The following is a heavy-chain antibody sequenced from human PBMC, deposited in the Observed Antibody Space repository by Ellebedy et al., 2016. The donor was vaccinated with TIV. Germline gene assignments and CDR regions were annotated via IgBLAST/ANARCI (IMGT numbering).Heavy chain of an antibody. CDR1: GGSISSGDYY. V-gene: IGHV4-30-4*01. CDR2: IYYSGRT. J-gene: IGHJ6*02. CDR3: ARVPYYYDSSGYHLYYYGMDV. D-gene: IGHD3-22*01. Sequence: SETLSLTCTVSGGSISSGDYYWSWIRQPPGKGLEWIGYIYYSGRTYYNPSLKSRVTISVDTSKNQFSLKLSSVTAADTAVYYCARVPYYYDSSGYHLYYYGMDVWGQGTTVTVSS.